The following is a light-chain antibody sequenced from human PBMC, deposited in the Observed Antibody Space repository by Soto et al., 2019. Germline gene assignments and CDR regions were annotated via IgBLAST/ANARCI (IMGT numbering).Light chain of an antibody. CDR1: SSDVGGYNF. CDR3: SSYTATNSLYV. Sequence: QSALTQPASVSGSPGQSITISCTGTSSDVGGYNFVSWYQQHPGEAPKLMIFEVSIRPSGISTSFSGSKSGNTASLTISGLQPEDEADYYCSSYTATNSLYVFGTGTKLTVL. J-gene: IGLJ1*01. V-gene: IGLV2-14*01. CDR2: EVS.